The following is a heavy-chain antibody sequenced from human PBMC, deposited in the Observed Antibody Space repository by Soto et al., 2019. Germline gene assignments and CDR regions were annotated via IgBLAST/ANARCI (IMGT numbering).Heavy chain of an antibody. Sequence: QVQLVESGGGVVQPGRSLRLSCAASGFTFSSSGMHWVRQAPGKGLEWVAIISYDGSNKYYADSVKGRFTISRDISKNTLFLQMNSLRPEDMAVYYCARDRPVGSGTPRLGWFDPWGQGTPVIVSS. CDR3: ARDRPVGSGTPRLGWFDP. J-gene: IGHJ5*02. CDR1: GFTFSSSG. D-gene: IGHD1-26*01. CDR2: ISYDGSNK. V-gene: IGHV3-30*19.